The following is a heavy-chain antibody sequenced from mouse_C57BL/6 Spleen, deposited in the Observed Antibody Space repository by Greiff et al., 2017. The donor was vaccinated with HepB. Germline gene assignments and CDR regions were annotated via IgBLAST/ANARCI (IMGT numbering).Heavy chain of an antibody. CDR3: ATLYYDYDDYAMDY. D-gene: IGHD2-4*01. CDR1: GFSLTSYG. V-gene: IGHV2-2*01. J-gene: IGHJ4*01. Sequence: VQLQQSGPGLVQPSQSLSITCTVSGFSLTSYGVHWVRRSPGKGLEWLGVIWSGGSTDYNAAFISRLSISKDNSKSQVFFKMNSLQADDTAIYYCATLYYDYDDYAMDYWGQGTSVTVSS. CDR2: IWSGGST.